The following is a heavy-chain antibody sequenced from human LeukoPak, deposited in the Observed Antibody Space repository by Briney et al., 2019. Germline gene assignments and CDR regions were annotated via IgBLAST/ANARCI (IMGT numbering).Heavy chain of an antibody. V-gene: IGHV4-34*01. CDR1: GGSFSGYY. CDR2: INHSGST. D-gene: IGHD3-22*01. CDR3: ARGTMIDGDNWFDP. Sequence: SETLSLTCAVYGGSFSGYYWSWIRQPPGKGLEWIGEINHSGSTNYNPSLKSRVTISVDTSKNQFSLKLSSVTAADTAVYYCARGTMIDGDNWFDPWGQGTLVTVSS. J-gene: IGHJ5*02.